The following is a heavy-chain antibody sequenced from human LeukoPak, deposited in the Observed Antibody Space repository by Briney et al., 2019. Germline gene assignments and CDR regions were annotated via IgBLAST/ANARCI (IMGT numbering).Heavy chain of an antibody. D-gene: IGHD5-18*01. J-gene: IGHJ4*02. CDR1: GFTFSSYE. CDR2: ISSSGSTI. CDR3: ARKQLWLRTFDY. V-gene: IGHV3-48*03. Sequence: PGGSLRLSCAASGFTFSSYEMNWVRQAPGKGLEWVSYISSSGSTIYYADSVMGRFTISRDNAKNSLYLQMNSLRAEDTAVYYCARKQLWLRTFDYWGQGTLVTVSS.